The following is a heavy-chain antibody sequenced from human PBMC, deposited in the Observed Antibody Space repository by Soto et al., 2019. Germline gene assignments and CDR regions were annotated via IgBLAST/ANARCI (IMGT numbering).Heavy chain of an antibody. Sequence: EVPLVESGGGLVKPGGSLRLSCTASGFTFSSYTMNWVRQAPGKGLEWVSSISSSSDYIYFADSVRGRFTVSRDNAKNSLFLQMDSLRADDTAVYYCARPRTDGSDFIQPLDYWGQGTLVTVSS. D-gene: IGHD5-12*01. J-gene: IGHJ4*02. CDR3: ARPRTDGSDFIQPLDY. CDR2: ISSSSDYI. CDR1: GFTFSSYT. V-gene: IGHV3-21*01.